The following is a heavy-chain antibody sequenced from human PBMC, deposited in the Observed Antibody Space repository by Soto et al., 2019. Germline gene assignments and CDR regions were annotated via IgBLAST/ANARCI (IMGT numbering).Heavy chain of an antibody. CDR1: GGSFSKYG. J-gene: IGHJ6*02. CDR2: IIPMFGIG. CDR3: ARGYRENYSYDMDV. D-gene: IGHD1-26*01. Sequence: QVQLVQSGAEVKMPGSSVRVSCKASGGSFSKYGISWVRQAPGQGLEWMGGIIPMFGIGNYAEKFLGRVTITADESTSTSHMELSSLRSEDTAVYFCARGYRENYSYDMDVWGQGTTVTVSS. V-gene: IGHV1-69*01.